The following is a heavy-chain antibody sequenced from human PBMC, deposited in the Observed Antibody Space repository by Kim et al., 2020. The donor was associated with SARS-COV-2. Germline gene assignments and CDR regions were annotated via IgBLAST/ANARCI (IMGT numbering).Heavy chain of an antibody. Sequence: REAYDVEFVKGRFSISRDNAKNSLYLQMNSLRAEDTAVYYCARDGSAYDYWGQGTLVTVSS. J-gene: IGHJ4*02. V-gene: IGHV3-7*01. D-gene: IGHD3-22*01. CDR3: ARDGSAYDY. CDR2: REA.